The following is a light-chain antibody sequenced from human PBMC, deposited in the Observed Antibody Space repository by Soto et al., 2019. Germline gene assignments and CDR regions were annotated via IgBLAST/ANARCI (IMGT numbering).Light chain of an antibody. Sequence: EIVMTQSPATLSVSPGERATLSCRASQSVNSNLAWYQQKPGQAPRLLIYGASTRATGIPARFSGSGSGTEFTLTISSLQSEDFEVYYCQQYNNWQWEFGQGAKVDIX. CDR1: QSVNSN. CDR3: QQYNNWQWE. V-gene: IGKV3-15*01. J-gene: IGKJ1*01. CDR2: GAS.